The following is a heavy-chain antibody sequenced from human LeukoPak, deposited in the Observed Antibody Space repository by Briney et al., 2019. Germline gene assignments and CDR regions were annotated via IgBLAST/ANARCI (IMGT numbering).Heavy chain of an antibody. D-gene: IGHD5-24*01. V-gene: IGHV4-39*01. CDR1: GGSISSSSYY. CDR3: ASHLVEMATIPYFQH. Sequence: SETLSLTCTVSGGSISSSSYYWGWIRQPPGKGLEWIGSIYYSGSTYYNPSLKSRVTISVDTSKNQFSLKLSSVTAADTAVYYCASHLVEMATIPYFQHWGQGTLVTVSS. J-gene: IGHJ1*01. CDR2: IYYSGST.